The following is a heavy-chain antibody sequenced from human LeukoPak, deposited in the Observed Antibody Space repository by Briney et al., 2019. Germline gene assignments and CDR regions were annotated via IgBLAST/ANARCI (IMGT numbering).Heavy chain of an antibody. CDR3: ARQGSAYYFDF. CDR1: GGSISSSSYY. CDR2: VYYSGRT. J-gene: IGHJ4*02. Sequence: SETLSLTCTVSGGSISSSSYYWGWIRQPPGKELQWIASVYYSGRTNYSPSLKSRVTISVDTSEQQFSLQLNAVTAADTAVYYCARQGSAYYFDFWGQGLLVTVSS. V-gene: IGHV4-39*01. D-gene: IGHD2-15*01.